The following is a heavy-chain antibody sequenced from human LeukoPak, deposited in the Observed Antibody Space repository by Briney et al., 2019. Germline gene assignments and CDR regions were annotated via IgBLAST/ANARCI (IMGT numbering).Heavy chain of an antibody. CDR1: GFTFSSYS. V-gene: IGHV3-48*02. D-gene: IGHD3-10*01. Sequence: PGGSLRLSCGASGFTFSSYSMNWVLQAPGKGLEWVSYISRGSSTIYYTDSVRGRFTISRDNAKNSLYLQMNSLRDEDTAVYYFARDASSGYGSSDYWGQGTLVTVSS. CDR2: ISRGSSTI. CDR3: ARDASSGYGSSDY. J-gene: IGHJ4*02.